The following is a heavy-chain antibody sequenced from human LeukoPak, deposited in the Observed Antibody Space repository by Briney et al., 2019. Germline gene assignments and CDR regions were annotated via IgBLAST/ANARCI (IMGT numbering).Heavy chain of an antibody. V-gene: IGHV4-34*01. D-gene: IGHD3-22*01. CDR3: ARGGHYDSSGYYPT. CDR2: INHSGST. CDR1: GGSFSGYY. J-gene: IGHJ4*02. Sequence: SETLSLTCAVYGGSFSGYYWSWIRQPPGKGLEWIGEINHSGSTSYNPSLKSRVTISVDTSKNQFSLKLSSVTAADTAVYYCARGGHYDSSGYYPTWGQGTLVTVSS.